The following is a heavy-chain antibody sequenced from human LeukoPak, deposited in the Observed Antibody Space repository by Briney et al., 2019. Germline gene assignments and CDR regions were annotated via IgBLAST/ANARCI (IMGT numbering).Heavy chain of an antibody. Sequence: ASVKVSCKASGYTFTSYDINWVRQATGQGLEWMGIINPSGGSTSYAQKFQGRVTMTRDTSTSTVYMELSSLRSEDTAVYYCARVKTYYYDSSHSYFDYWGQGTLVTVSS. D-gene: IGHD3-22*01. V-gene: IGHV1-46*01. J-gene: IGHJ4*02. CDR3: ARVKTYYYDSSHSYFDY. CDR2: INPSGGST. CDR1: GYTFTSYD.